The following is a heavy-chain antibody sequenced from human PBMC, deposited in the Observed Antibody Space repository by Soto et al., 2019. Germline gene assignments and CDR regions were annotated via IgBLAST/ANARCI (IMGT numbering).Heavy chain of an antibody. D-gene: IGHD4-17*01. Sequence: QVQLQQWGAGLLKPSETLSLTCAAYGGSFSGYYWSWIRQPPGKGLEWIGEINHSGSTNYNPSLKSRVTISVDTSKNQFSLKLSSVTAADTAVYYCAVTTSRYYYYGMDVWGQGTTVTVSS. CDR1: GGSFSGYY. V-gene: IGHV4-34*01. J-gene: IGHJ6*02. CDR2: INHSGST. CDR3: AVTTSRYYYYGMDV.